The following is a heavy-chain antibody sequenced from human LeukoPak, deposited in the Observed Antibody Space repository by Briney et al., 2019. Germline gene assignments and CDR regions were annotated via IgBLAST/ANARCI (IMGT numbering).Heavy chain of an antibody. D-gene: IGHD2-21*02. CDR1: GFTFSSYA. CDR2: ISYDGSNK. CDR3: ARDFPSLTASDY. J-gene: IGHJ4*02. V-gene: IGHV3-30-3*01. Sequence: PGGSLRLSCAASGFTFSSYAMHWVRQAPGKGLEWVAVISYDGSNKYYADSVKGRFTISRDNSKNTLYLQMNSLRAEDTAVYYCARDFPSLTASDYWGQGTLVTVSS.